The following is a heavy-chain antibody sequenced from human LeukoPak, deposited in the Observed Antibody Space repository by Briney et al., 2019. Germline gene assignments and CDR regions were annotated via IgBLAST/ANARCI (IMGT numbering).Heavy chain of an antibody. CDR2: IYYTGST. D-gene: IGHD2-2*01. J-gene: IGHJ5*02. CDR3: ARARCVVFKDASPGLCHP. Sequence: SETLSLTCAVCVGSLTSATSYWSPVRQPPGKGLEWLGYIYYTGSTYYNPSLKSRLTRSVDTSKNQFSLHLVSATAADTAVYYCARARCVVFKDASPGLCHPWGREALVTVSS. CDR1: VGSLTSATSY. V-gene: IGHV4-30-4*01.